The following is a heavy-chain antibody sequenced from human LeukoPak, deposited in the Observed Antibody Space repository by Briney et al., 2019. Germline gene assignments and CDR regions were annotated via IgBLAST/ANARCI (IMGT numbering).Heavy chain of an antibody. CDR1: GGSFSGYY. CDR2: INHSGGT. D-gene: IGHD3-16*02. Sequence: SETLSLTCAVYGGSFSGYYWSWIRQPPGKGLEWIGEINHSGGTNYNPSLKSRVTISVDTSKNQFSLKLSSVTAADTAVYYCARDHVITFGGVIVPYYFDYWGQGTPVTVSS. J-gene: IGHJ4*02. V-gene: IGHV4-34*01. CDR3: ARDHVITFGGVIVPYYFDY.